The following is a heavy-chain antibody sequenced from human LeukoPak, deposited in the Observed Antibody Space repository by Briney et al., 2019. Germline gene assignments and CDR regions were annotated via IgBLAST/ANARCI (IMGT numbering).Heavy chain of an antibody. CDR1: GGSFSGYY. CDR2: IYYSGST. D-gene: IGHD1-14*01. V-gene: IGHV4-59*08. CDR3: GRSGSTWSPPVDS. Sequence: SETLSLTCAVYGGSFSGYYWSWIRQPPGKGLEWIGYIYYSGSTNYNPSLKSRVTISVDTSKNQFSLKLSSVTAADTAVYYCGRSGSTWSPPVDSGGQGTLVPVS. J-gene: IGHJ4*02.